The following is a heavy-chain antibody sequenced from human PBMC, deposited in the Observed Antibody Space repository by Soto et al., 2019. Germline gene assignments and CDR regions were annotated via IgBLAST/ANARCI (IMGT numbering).Heavy chain of an antibody. CDR1: GFSLDHYA. CDR2: ISWDSGVI. J-gene: IGHJ4*02. V-gene: IGHV3-9*01. D-gene: IGHD2-15*01. Sequence: GGSLRLSCVASGFSLDHYAMHWVRQAPGKGLEWVSGISWDSGVIDYADSVRGRFTISRDNAKNSLYLQMTSLRAEDTALYYFVKDNVGVYCSGGSCYFDYWGQGXLVTVS. CDR3: VKDNVGVYCSGGSCYFDY.